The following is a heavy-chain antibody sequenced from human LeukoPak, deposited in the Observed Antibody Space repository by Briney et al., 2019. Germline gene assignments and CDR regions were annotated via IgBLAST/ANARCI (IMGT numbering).Heavy chain of an antibody. CDR2: INHSGST. D-gene: IGHD3-10*01. CDR1: GGSFSGYY. J-gene: IGHJ4*02. Sequence: SETLSLTCAVYGGSFSGYYWSWIRQPPGKGLEWIGEINHSGSTNYNPSLKSRVTISVDTSKNQFSLKLSSVTAADTAVYYCASFGGNYWGQGTLVTVSS. V-gene: IGHV4-34*01. CDR3: ASFGGNY.